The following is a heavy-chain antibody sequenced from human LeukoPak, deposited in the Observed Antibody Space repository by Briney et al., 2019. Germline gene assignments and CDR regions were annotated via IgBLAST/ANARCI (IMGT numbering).Heavy chain of an antibody. CDR3: AREPYCTNGVCSAY. CDR1: GGSISSYY. Sequence: KPSETLSLTCTVSGGSISSYYWSWIRQPAGKGLEWIGRIYTSGNTNYNPSLKSRVTMSVDTSKNQFSLKLSSVTAADTAVYYCAREPYCTNGVCSAYWGPGTLVTASS. V-gene: IGHV4-4*07. J-gene: IGHJ4*02. D-gene: IGHD2-8*01. CDR2: IYTSGNT.